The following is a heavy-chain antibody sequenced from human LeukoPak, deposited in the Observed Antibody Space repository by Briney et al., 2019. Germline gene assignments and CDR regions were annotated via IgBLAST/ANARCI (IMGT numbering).Heavy chain of an antibody. CDR3: VKDRGGITRDFDY. D-gene: IGHD1/OR15-1a*01. Sequence: PGGSLRLSCSASGFTFSSYAMHWVRQAPGKGLEYVSGINSDDDSTSCADSLKDRFTIFRDNSKNTLYLQMSSLKTEDTAVYYCVKDRGGITRDFDYWGQGTLVTVSS. V-gene: IGHV3-64D*06. J-gene: IGHJ4*02. CDR1: GFTFSSYA. CDR2: INSDDDST.